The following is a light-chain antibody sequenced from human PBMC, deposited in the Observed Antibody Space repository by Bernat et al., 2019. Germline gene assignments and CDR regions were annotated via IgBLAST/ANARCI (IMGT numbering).Light chain of an antibody. V-gene: IGLV1-44*01. J-gene: IGLJ3*02. Sequence: SVLTQPPSASGTPGQTVNISCSGSTANVGSNTVNWYQQVPGTAPKLLIYYHNQRPSGVPERFSGSKSGTSASLAISGLQSDDEADYFCSAWDDSLNGWVFGGGTKLTVL. CDR2: YHN. CDR1: TANVGSNT. CDR3: SAWDDSLNGWV.